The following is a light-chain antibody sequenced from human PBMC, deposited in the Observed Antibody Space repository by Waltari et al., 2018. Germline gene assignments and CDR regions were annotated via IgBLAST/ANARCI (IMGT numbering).Light chain of an antibody. CDR2: EVS. CDR3: MQGLQLPYS. J-gene: IGKJ2*03. Sequence: DIVMTQTPLLLPVTPGEPGPIPCRSSQSLLHSGGKTYLYWYLQKPGQSPQLLIHEVSNRASGVPDRFSGSGSGSDFTLKISRVEAEDIGFYYCMQGLQLPYSFGQGTKVEIK. CDR1: QSLLHSGGKTY. V-gene: IGKV2D-29*02.